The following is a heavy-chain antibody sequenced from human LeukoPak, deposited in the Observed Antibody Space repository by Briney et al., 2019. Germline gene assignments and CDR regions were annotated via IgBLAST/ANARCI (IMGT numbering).Heavy chain of an antibody. J-gene: IGHJ6*02. D-gene: IGHD4-23*01. Sequence: GRSLRLSCAASGFTLSSYGMHWVRQAPGKGLEWVAVISYAGSNKYYVDSVKGRFTISRDNFKNTLYLQMNSLGAEDTAVYYCAKDSLRWSYFYYGMDVWGQGTTVTVSS. CDR1: GFTLSSYG. CDR3: AKDSLRWSYFYYGMDV. V-gene: IGHV3-30*18. CDR2: ISYAGSNK.